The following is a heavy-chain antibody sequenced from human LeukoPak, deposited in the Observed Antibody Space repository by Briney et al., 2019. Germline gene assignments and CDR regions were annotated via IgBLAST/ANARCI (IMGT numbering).Heavy chain of an antibody. CDR3: ARSMLAARMRSNGGNWFDP. V-gene: IGHV4-59*01. J-gene: IGHJ5*02. D-gene: IGHD6-6*01. Sequence: SETLPLTCSVSGGSISSYYWNWIRQPAGKGLEWIGYVYYTGSTNYSPSLKSRVTISVDTSKNQFSLKLSSVTAADTAVYYCARSMLAARMRSNGGNWFDPWGQGTLVTVSS. CDR1: GGSISSYY. CDR2: VYYTGST.